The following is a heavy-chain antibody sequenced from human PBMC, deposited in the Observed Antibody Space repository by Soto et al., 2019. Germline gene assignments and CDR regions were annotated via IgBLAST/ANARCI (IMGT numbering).Heavy chain of an antibody. V-gene: IGHV4-31*03. CDR3: ARARDDYDFWSGYSNWFDP. CDR2: IYYSGST. Sequence: PSETLSLTCTVSGGSISSGGYYWSWIRQHPGKGLEWIGYIYYSGSTYYNPSLKSRVTISVDTSKNQFSLKLSSVTAADTAVYYCARARDDYDFWSGYSNWFDPWGKGTLVTVAS. CDR1: GGSISSGGYY. J-gene: IGHJ5*02. D-gene: IGHD3-3*01.